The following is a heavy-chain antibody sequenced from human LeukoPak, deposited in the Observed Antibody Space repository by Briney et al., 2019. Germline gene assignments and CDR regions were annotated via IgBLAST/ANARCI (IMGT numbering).Heavy chain of an antibody. CDR2: INSDGSST. D-gene: IGHD1-26*01. CDR3: ARVSSGSYFGYYYYYMDV. CDR1: GFTFSNYW. J-gene: IGHJ6*03. Sequence: GGSLRLSCAASGFTFSNYWMHWVRQAPGKGLVCVSRINSDGSSTSYADSVKGRFTISRDNAKNTLYLQMNSLRAEDTAVYYCARVSSGSYFGYYYYYMDVWGKGTTVTVSS. V-gene: IGHV3-74*01.